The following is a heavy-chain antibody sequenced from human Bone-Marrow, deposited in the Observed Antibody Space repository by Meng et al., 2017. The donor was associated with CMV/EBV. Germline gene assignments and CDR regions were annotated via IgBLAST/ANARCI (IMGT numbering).Heavy chain of an antibody. Sequence: SETLSLTCTVPGGSISSSSYYWGWIRQPPGKGLEWIGSIYYSGSTYYNPSLKSRVTISVDTSKNQFSLKLSSVTAADTAVYYCARGLRNQLLSGAFDIWGQGTMVAVSS. CDR3: ARGLRNQLLSGAFDI. J-gene: IGHJ3*02. CDR2: IYYSGST. V-gene: IGHV4-39*07. D-gene: IGHD2-2*01. CDR1: GGSISSSSYY.